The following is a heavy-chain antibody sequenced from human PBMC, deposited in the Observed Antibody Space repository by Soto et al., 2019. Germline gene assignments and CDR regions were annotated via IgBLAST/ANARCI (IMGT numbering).Heavy chain of an antibody. CDR2: MSFDGSNK. CDR1: GFTFRSYG. CDR3: AKEFGWELQLSHPYYNSGMDV. Sequence: QVQLVESGGGVVQPGRSLRLSCAASGFTFRSYGMHWVRQAPGKGLEWVALMSFDGSNKYYADSVRGRFTISSDNSKSTLYLQMDILRPQAMAVYYCAKEFGWELQLSHPYYNSGMDVWGQGTTVTVSS. J-gene: IGHJ6*02. D-gene: IGHD1-1*01. V-gene: IGHV3-30*18.